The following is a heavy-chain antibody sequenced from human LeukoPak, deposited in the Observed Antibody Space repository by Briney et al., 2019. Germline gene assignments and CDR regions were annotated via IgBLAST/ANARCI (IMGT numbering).Heavy chain of an antibody. J-gene: IGHJ5*02. CDR2: MYTSGKT. CDR1: GGSISNFY. D-gene: IGHD3-22*01. V-gene: IGHV4-4*07. Sequence: SETLSLICTVSGGSISNFYWRWIPQPAGKGLEGIGRMYTSGKTNYNSSLKGRVTMSIDTSNNQFSLDLRSVTAADTAVYYCARDLPPYYFESVNMFDPWGQGILVTVSS. CDR3: ARDLPPYYFESVNMFDP.